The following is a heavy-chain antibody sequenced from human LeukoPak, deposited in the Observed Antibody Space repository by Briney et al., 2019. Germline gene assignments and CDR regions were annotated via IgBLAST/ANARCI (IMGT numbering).Heavy chain of an antibody. V-gene: IGHV1-18*01. CDR2: ISAYNGNT. CDR3: SRDGGRLLLGFGGSYIGY. CDR1: GYTFTSYG. D-gene: IGHD1-26*01. J-gene: IGHJ4*02. Sequence: ASVTVSCTASGYTFTSYGISWVRQAPGQALEWMGGISAYNGNTNYAQKIQGSVTTTTDTSTSTAYKELRSLRSDATAVYSLSRDGGRLLLGFGGSYIGYWSQGTLVTVSS.